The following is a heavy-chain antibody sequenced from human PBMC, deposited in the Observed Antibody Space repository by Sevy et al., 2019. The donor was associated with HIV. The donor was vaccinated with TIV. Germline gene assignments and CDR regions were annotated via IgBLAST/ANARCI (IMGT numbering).Heavy chain of an antibody. CDR1: GFTFADYG. CDR2: IRGKAHGGTT. CDR3: SRNGEDYYDILTGQFHFDY. J-gene: IGHJ4*02. Sequence: GGSRRLSCTASGFTFADYGMGWFRQAPGKGLEWVGFIRGKAHGGTTEYAASVKGRFTISRDDSKSIAYLQMNSLKNEDTAVYFCSRNGEDYYDILTGQFHFDYWGQGALVTVSS. V-gene: IGHV3-49*03. D-gene: IGHD3-9*01.